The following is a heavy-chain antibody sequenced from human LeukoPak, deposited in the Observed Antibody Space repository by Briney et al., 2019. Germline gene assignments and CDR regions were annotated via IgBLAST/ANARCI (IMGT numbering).Heavy chain of an antibody. J-gene: IGHJ5*02. CDR3: ARHDCSSTSCYFGGNWFDP. D-gene: IGHD2-2*01. CDR1: GGSFSGYS. CDR2: MSHSGYP. V-gene: IGHV4-34*01. Sequence: SETLSLTCAVYGGSFSGYSWTWIRQPPGKGLEWIGEMSHSGYPNYNPSLKSRVAISVDTSKNQFSLNLTSVTAADTAVYYCARHDCSSTSCYFGGNWFDPWGQGTLVTVSS.